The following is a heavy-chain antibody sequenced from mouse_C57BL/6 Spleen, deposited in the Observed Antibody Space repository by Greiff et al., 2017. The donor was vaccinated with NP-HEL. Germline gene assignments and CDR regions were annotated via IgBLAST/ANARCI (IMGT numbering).Heavy chain of an antibody. CDR3: ARSFPEGYFDV. V-gene: IGHV1-80*01. CDR2: IYPGDGDT. CDR1: GYAFSSYW. J-gene: IGHJ1*03. Sequence: VQLQESGAELVKPGASVKISCKASGYAFSSYWMNWVKQRPGKGLEWIGQIYPGDGDTNYNGKFKGKATLTADKSSSTAYMQLSSLTSEDSAVYFCARSFPEGYFDVWGTGTTVTVSS.